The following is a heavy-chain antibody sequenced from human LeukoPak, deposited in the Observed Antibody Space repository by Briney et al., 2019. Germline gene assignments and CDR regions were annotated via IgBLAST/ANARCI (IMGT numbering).Heavy chain of an antibody. CDR3: ARAEPYSSGWYISDY. D-gene: IGHD6-19*01. V-gene: IGHV4-34*01. CDR2: INHSGST. CDR1: GFTFSSYA. J-gene: IGHJ4*02. Sequence: GSLRLSCAASGFTFSSYAMSWVRQAPGKGLEWIGEINHSGSTNYNPSLKSRVTISVDTSKNQFSLELSSVTAADTAVYYCARAEPYSSGWYISDYWGQGTLVTVSS.